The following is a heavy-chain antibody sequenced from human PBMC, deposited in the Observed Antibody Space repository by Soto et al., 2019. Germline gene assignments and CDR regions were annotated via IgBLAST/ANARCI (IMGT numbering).Heavy chain of an antibody. V-gene: IGHV4-30-4*01. CDR1: GGSISSGDYY. J-gene: IGHJ5*02. CDR2: IYYSGST. CDR3: ARSMLLYSSSWYGWFDP. Sequence: SETLSLTCTVSGGSISSGDYYWSWIRQPPGKGLEWIGYIYYSGSTYYNPSLKSRVTISVDTSKNQFSLKLSSVTAADTAVYYCARSMLLYSSSWYGWFDPWGQGTLVTVSS. D-gene: IGHD6-13*01.